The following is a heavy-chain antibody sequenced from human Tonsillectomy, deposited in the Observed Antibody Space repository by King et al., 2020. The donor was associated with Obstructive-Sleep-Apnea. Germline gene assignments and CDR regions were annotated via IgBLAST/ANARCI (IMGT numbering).Heavy chain of an antibody. CDR3: ARDLSTPYSPNYYYGMDV. D-gene: IGHD6-13*01. V-gene: IGHV3-11*01. CDR2: ISSSGGAI. J-gene: IGHJ6*02. CDR1: GFTFSDYY. Sequence: QLVQSGGGLVKPGGSLRLSCAASGFTFSDYYMSWIRQAPGKGLEWVSYISSSGGAIYYADSVKGRFTISRDNAKNSLFLQTNRLRAEDTAVYYCARDLSTPYSPNYYYGMDVWGQGTTVTVSS.